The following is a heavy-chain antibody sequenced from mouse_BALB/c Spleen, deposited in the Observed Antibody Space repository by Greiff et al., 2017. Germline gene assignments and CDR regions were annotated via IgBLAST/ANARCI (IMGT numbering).Heavy chain of an antibody. CDR2: IWSDGST. V-gene: IGHV2-6-2*01. Sequence: VQLQQSGPDLVAPSQSLSITCTVSGFSLTSYGVHWVRQPPGKGLEWLVVIWSDGSTTYNSALKSRLSISKDNSKSQVFLKMNSLQTDDTAMYYCARDDGYYYAMDYWGQGTSVTVSS. CDR3: ARDDGYYYAMDY. D-gene: IGHD2-3*01. J-gene: IGHJ4*01. CDR1: GFSLTSYG.